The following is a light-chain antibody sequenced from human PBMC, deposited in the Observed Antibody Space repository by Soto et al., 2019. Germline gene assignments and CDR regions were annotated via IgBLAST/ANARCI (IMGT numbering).Light chain of an antibody. CDR1: SGDAGSYYL. V-gene: IGLV2-23*02. Sequence: QSALTQSASVSGSPGQSITISCTGTSGDAGSYYLVSWYQQHPGKAPKLMIYEVSKRPSGVSNRFSGSKSGNTASLTISGLQAEDEADYYCCSYAGSSTVVFGGGTKLTVL. J-gene: IGLJ2*01. CDR2: EVS. CDR3: CSYAGSSTVV.